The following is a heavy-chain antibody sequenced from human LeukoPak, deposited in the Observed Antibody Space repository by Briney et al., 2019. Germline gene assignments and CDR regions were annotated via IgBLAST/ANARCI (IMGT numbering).Heavy chain of an antibody. CDR1: GGSISSGAFY. V-gene: IGHV4-31*03. D-gene: IGHD1-1*01. CDR2: IYYSGSS. CDR3: ARGSGSDY. J-gene: IGHJ4*02. Sequence: PSQTLSLTCTVSGGSISSGAFYWNWIRQHPGKGLEWVGYIYYSGSSSYNPSLKSRVTISVDTSKNQFSLKLSSVTAADTAVYYCARGSGSDYWGQGTLVTVSS.